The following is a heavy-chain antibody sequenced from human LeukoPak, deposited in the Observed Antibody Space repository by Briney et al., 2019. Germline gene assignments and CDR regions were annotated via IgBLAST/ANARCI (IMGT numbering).Heavy chain of an antibody. CDR3: ARDRSDSSGYYFPND. J-gene: IGHJ4*02. V-gene: IGHV4-59*01. Sequence: SETLSLTCTVSGGSLSSYYWSWIRQPPGKGLEWIGYIYYSGSTNYNPSLKSRVTISVDTSKNQFSLKLSSVTAADTAVYYCARDRSDSSGYYFPNDWGQGTLVTVSS. CDR1: GGSLSSYY. D-gene: IGHD3-22*01. CDR2: IYYSGST.